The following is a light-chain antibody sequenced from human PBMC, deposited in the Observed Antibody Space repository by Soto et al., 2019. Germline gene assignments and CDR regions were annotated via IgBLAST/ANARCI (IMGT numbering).Light chain of an antibody. Sequence: EIVMTQSPATLSVSPGESAALSCRASQSVATNLAWYQHKPGQAPGLLSFGASTRATGIPARFSPSGSGTEFTLTLRRLQSQDFAVSYCRQWNSWTWTLGQGTKLEIK. J-gene: IGKJ1*01. CDR3: RQWNSWTWT. CDR2: GAS. V-gene: IGKV3-15*01. CDR1: QSVATN.